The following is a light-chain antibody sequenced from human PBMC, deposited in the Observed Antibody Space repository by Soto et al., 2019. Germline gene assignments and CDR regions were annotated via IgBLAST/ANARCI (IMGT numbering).Light chain of an antibody. CDR3: QQYDTSSIT. Sequence: DIVLTQCPGTLCASPGERATLSCGGSDTISSSYSAWYQQKPGQAPRLVIYDTSSRATGIPDRFSGSGSGTEFTLTISRLEPEDFAMYYCQQYDTSSITFGQGTRLEIK. CDR2: DTS. J-gene: IGKJ5*01. V-gene: IGKV3-20*01. CDR1: DTISSSY.